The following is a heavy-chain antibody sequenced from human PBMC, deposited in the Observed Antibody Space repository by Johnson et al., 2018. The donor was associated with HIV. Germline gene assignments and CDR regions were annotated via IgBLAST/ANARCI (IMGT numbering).Heavy chain of an antibody. D-gene: IGHD3-10*01. CDR1: GFTFSSYW. J-gene: IGHJ3*02. V-gene: IGHV3-7*03. CDR2: VKQDGSEK. Sequence: EVQLVESGGGLAQPGGSLRLSSAASGFTFSSYWMAWVRQAPGKGLEWVANVKQDGSEKNYVDSVKGRFTISRDNAKNSMYLQMNSLRAEDTAVYYCARAVLWFGDHVFDMWGQGTMVTVSS. CDR3: ARAVLWFGDHVFDM.